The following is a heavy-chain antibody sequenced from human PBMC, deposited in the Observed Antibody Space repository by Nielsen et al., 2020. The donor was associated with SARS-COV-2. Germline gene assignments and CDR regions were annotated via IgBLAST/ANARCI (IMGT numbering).Heavy chain of an antibody. J-gene: IGHJ4*02. CDR2: IYYSGST. CDR3: ARTPGIAAAGIDY. D-gene: IGHD6-13*01. CDR1: GGSISSSSYY. V-gene: IGHV4-39*07. Sequence: SETLSLTCTVSGGSISSSSYYWGWIRQPPGKGLEWIGNIYYSGSTYYNPSLKSRVTISVDKSKNQFSLKLSSVTAADTAVYYCARTPGIAAAGIDYWGQGTLVTVSS.